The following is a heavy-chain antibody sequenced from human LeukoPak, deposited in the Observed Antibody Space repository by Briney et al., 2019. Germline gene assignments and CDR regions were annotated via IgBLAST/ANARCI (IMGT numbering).Heavy chain of an antibody. J-gene: IGHJ6*02. D-gene: IGHD6-19*01. Sequence: ASVKVSCKASGYTFTSYGISWVRQAPGQGLEWMGWISAYNGNTNYAQKLQGRVTMTTDTSTSTAYMELRSLRSDDTAVYYCARDSSGWYKEVDYYYYYGMDAWGQGTTVTVSS. CDR3: ARDSSGWYKEVDYYYYYGMDA. CDR1: GYTFTSYG. CDR2: ISAYNGNT. V-gene: IGHV1-18*01.